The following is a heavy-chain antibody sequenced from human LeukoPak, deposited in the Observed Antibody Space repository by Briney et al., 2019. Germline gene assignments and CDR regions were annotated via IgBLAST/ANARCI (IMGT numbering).Heavy chain of an antibody. CDR3: ARDGGGYDYLFDY. J-gene: IGHJ4*02. CDR2: IKQDGSEK. V-gene: IGHV3-7*01. Sequence: QPGGSLRLSCAASGFTFSSYWMSWVRQAPGKGLEWVAYIKQDGSEKYYVDSVRGRFTISRDNAKNSLYLQINSLRAEDTAVYYCARDGGGYDYLFDYWGQGTLVTVSS. D-gene: IGHD5-12*01. CDR1: GFTFSSYW.